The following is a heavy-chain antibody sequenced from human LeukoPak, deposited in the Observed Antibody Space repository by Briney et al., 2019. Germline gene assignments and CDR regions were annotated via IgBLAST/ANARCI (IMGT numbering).Heavy chain of an antibody. V-gene: IGHV4-30-2*05. J-gene: IGHJ1*01. CDR3: ARDPGGSGSYYEH. D-gene: IGHD3-10*01. CDR1: GGSISSGGYY. CDR2: IYHSGST. Sequence: PSETLSLTCTVSGGSISSGGYYWSWIRQPPGKGLEWIGYIYHSGSTYYNPSLKSRVTVSVDTSKNQFSLKLSSVTAADTAVYYCARDPGGSGSYYEHWGQGTLVTVSS.